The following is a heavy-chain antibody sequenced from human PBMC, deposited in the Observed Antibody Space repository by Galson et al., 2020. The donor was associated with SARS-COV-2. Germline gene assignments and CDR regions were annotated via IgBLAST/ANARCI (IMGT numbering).Heavy chain of an antibody. V-gene: IGHV3-9*01. CDR3: AKDWYYYDSSGCLDY. D-gene: IGHD3-22*01. CDR2: ISWNSGSI. Sequence: GGSLRLSCAASGFTFDDYAMHWVRQAPGKGLEWVSGISWNSGSIGHADSVKGRFTISSDNAKNSLYLQMNSLRAEDTALYYCAKDWYYYDSSGCLDYWGQGTLVTVSS. J-gene: IGHJ4*02. CDR1: GFTFDDYA.